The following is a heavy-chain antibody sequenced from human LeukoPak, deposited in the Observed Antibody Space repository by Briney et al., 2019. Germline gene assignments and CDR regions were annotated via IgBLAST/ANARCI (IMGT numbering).Heavy chain of an antibody. Sequence: SETLSLTCTVSGGSISSSSYFWGWIRQPPGKGLEWIGSIYYSGSTYYNPSLKSRVTISVDTSKNQFSLKLSSVTAADTAVYYCARLGQPRGVNWGQGTLVTVSS. CDR2: IYYSGST. CDR1: GGSISSSSYF. V-gene: IGHV4-39*01. CDR3: ARLGQPRGVN. J-gene: IGHJ4*02. D-gene: IGHD3-10*01.